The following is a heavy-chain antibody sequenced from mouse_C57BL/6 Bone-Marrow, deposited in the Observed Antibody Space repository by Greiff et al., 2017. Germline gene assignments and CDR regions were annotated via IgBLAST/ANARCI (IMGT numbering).Heavy chain of an antibody. CDR3: ARGNYYGSTFYAMDY. CDR2: IHPNSGST. CDR1: GYTFTSYW. D-gene: IGHD1-1*01. V-gene: IGHV1-64*01. Sequence: VQLQQPGAELVKPGASVTLSCKASGYTFTSYWMHWVKQRPGQGLEWIGMIHPNSGSTNYNEKFKSKATLTVDKSSSTAYMHLSSLTSEDSAVYYWARGNYYGSTFYAMDYWGQGTSVTVSS. J-gene: IGHJ4*01.